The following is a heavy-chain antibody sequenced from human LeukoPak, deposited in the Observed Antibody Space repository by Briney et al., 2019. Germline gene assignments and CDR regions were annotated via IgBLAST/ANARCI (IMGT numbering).Heavy chain of an antibody. CDR3: AKDTTMAVAGTVDY. CDR2: ISWNSGSI. D-gene: IGHD6-19*01. CDR1: GFTFDDYA. Sequence: PGGSLRLCCEASGFTFDDYAMHWVRQAPGLGLHSFSGISWNSGSIGYADSVKGRFTISRDNAKNSLYLQMNSLRAEDTALYYCAKDTTMAVAGTVDYWGQGTLVTVSS. V-gene: IGHV3-9*01. J-gene: IGHJ4*02.